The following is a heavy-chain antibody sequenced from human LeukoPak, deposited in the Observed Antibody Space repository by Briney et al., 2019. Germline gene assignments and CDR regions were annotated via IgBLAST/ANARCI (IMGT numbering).Heavy chain of an antibody. D-gene: IGHD2-2*01. V-gene: IGHV1-18*01. Sequence: GASVKVSCKASGYTFTSYGISWVRQAPGQGLEWMGWISAYNGNTNYAQKLQGGVTMTTDTSTSTAYMELRSLRSEDTAVYYCARVGGGYCSSTSCYLFDYWGQGTLVTVSS. CDR2: ISAYNGNT. CDR3: ARVGGGYCSSTSCYLFDY. J-gene: IGHJ4*02. CDR1: GYTFTSYG.